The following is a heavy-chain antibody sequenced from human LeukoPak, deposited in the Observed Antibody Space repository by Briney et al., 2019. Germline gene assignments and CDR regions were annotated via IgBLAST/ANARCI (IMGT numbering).Heavy chain of an antibody. CDR2: INSDGSST. CDR1: GFTFSSYW. CDR3: ARDRYSGSYSDY. D-gene: IGHD1-26*01. J-gene: IGHJ4*02. V-gene: IGHV3-74*01. Sequence: GGSLRLSCAASGFTFSSYWMHWVRQAPGKGLVWVSRINSDGSSTSYADSVKGRFTFSRDNARNTLYLQMNSLGAEDTAVYYCARDRYSGSYSDYWGQGTLVTVSS.